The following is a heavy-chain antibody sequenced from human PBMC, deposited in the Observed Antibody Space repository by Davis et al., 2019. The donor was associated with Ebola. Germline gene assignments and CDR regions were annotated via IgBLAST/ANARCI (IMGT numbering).Heavy chain of an antibody. Sequence: GGSLKLSCAASGFTFSSYGMHWVRQAPGKGLEWVAVISYDGINKYYPDSVKGRFTISRDNSKNTLYLQMNSLRAEDTAVYYCAKDISRWTIFEGYWGQGTLVTVSS. CDR3: AKDISRWTIFEGY. CDR1: GFTFSSYG. D-gene: IGHD3-3*01. CDR2: ISYDGINK. V-gene: IGHV3-30*18. J-gene: IGHJ4*02.